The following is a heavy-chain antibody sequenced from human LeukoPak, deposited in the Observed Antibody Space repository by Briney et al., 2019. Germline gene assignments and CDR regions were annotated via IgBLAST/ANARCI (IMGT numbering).Heavy chain of an antibody. CDR3: ARESPYYFDY. CDR1: GGSISSYY. Sequence: SETLSLTCTVSGGSISSYYWSWIRQPAGKGLEWIGRIYISGSTNYNPSLKSRVTMSVNTSQNQFSLKLTSVTAADTAIYYCARESPYYFDYWGQGTLVTVSS. J-gene: IGHJ4*02. V-gene: IGHV4-4*07. CDR2: IYISGST.